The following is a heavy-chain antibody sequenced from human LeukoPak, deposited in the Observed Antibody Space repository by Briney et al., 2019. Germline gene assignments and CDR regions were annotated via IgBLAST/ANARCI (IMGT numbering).Heavy chain of an antibody. D-gene: IGHD3-16*01. CDR2: ISSSSSYI. V-gene: IGHV3-21*01. Sequence: PGGSLRLSCAASGFTFSSYEMNWVRQAPGKGLEWVSSISSSSSYIYYADSVKGRFTISRDNAKNSLYLQMNSLRAEGTAVYYCARDSNHKTYYDYVWGSQAYWGQGTLVTVSS. CDR3: ARDSNHKTYYDYVWGSQAY. J-gene: IGHJ4*02. CDR1: GFTFSSYE.